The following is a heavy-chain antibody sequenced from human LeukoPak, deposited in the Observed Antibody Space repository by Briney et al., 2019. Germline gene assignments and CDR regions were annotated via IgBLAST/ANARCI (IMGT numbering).Heavy chain of an antibody. Sequence: SETLSLTCTVSGGSISGYYWSWIRQPPGKGLEWIEYIYYSGSTNYNPSLKSRVTISVDTSKNQFSLKLSSVTAADTAVYYCARARGYSYGNNWFDPWGQGTLVTVSS. J-gene: IGHJ5*02. CDR2: IYYSGST. CDR3: ARARGYSYGNNWFDP. D-gene: IGHD5-18*01. CDR1: GGSISGYY. V-gene: IGHV4-59*01.